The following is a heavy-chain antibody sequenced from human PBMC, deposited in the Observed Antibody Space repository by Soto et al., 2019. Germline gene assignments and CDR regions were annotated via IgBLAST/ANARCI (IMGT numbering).Heavy chain of an antibody. J-gene: IGHJ4*02. Sequence: ASVKVSCKASGGTFSSYAISWVRQAPGQGLEWMGGIIPIFGTANYAQKFQGRVTITADESTSTAYMELSSLRSEDTAVYYCARDGRYCSSTSCYNLINPFDYWGQGTLVTVSS. CDR1: GGTFSSYA. CDR2: IIPIFGTA. D-gene: IGHD2-2*02. V-gene: IGHV1-69*13. CDR3: ARDGRYCSSTSCYNLINPFDY.